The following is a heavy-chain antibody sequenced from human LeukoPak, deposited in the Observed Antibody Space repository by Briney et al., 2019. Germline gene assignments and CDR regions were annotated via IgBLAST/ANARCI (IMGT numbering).Heavy chain of an antibody. Sequence: SETLSLTCAVYGGSFSGYYWSWIRQPPGKGLEWIGEINHSGGTNYNPSLKSRVTISVDTSKNQFSLKLSSVTAADTAVYYCARSSSRVDGMDVWGQGTTVTVSS. D-gene: IGHD3-3*01. J-gene: IGHJ6*02. CDR1: GGSFSGYY. CDR3: ARSSSRVDGMDV. CDR2: INHSGGT. V-gene: IGHV4-34*01.